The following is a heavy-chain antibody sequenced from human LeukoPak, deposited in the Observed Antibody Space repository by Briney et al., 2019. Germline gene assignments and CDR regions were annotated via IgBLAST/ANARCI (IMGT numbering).Heavy chain of an antibody. D-gene: IGHD4-17*01. Sequence: PGGSLRLSCAASEFTFSSYWMSWVRQAPGKGLEWVANIKQDGGQIYYLESVEGRFTVSRDNAKNSLYLQMNSLKAEDTAVYYCARLGARQMLEYWGQGTLVTVSS. CDR3: ARLGARQMLEY. J-gene: IGHJ4*02. V-gene: IGHV3-7*01. CDR2: IKQDGGQI. CDR1: EFTFSSYW.